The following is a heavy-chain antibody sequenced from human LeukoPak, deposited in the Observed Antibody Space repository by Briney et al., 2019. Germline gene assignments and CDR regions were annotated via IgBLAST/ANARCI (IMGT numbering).Heavy chain of an antibody. CDR2: IYHSGST. V-gene: IGHV4-30-2*01. CDR3: ASRLNYDFWSGYIYYFDY. D-gene: IGHD3-3*01. J-gene: IGHJ4*02. CDR1: GGSISSGGYS. Sequence: PSQTLSLTCAVSGGSISSGGYSWSWIRQPPGKGLEWIGYIYHSGSTYYNPSLKSRVTVSVDRSKNQFSLKLSSVTAADTAVYYCASRLNYDFWSGYIYYFDYWGQGTLVTVSS.